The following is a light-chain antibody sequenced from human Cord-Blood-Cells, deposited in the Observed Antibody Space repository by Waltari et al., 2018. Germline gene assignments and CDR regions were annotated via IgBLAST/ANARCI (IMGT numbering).Light chain of an antibody. CDR2: DAS. V-gene: IGKV3-11*01. Sequence: EIVLTQSPATLSLSPGERATLSCRASQGVSSFLAWYPQKPGQAPRLLIYDASNRATGIPARFSGSGSGTDFTLTISSLEPEDFAVYYCQQRSNWLTFGGGTKVEIK. CDR3: QQRSNWLT. J-gene: IGKJ4*01. CDR1: QGVSSF.